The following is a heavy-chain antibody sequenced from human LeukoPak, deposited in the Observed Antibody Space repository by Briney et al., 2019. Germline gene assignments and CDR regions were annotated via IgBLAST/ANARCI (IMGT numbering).Heavy chain of an antibody. CDR2: IKQDGSEK. CDR3: ARYYDVWSGYSRYYYYYMDV. Sequence: PGGPLRLSCAASGFTFSSYWMSCVGPAPGKGLEWVANIKQDGSEKYYVDSVKGRFTISRDNAKNSLYLHMNSLRAEDTAVYYCARYYDVWSGYSRYYYYYMDVWGKGTTVTVSS. CDR1: GFTFSSYW. V-gene: IGHV3-7*01. D-gene: IGHD3-3*01. J-gene: IGHJ6*03.